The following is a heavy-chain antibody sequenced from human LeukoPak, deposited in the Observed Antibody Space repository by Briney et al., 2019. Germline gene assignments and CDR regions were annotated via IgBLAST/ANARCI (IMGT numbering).Heavy chain of an antibody. CDR1: GFTFSSYE. Sequence: GGSLRLSCAASGFTFSSYEMNWVRQAPGKGLEWVSYISSSGSTRYYADSVKGRFTISRDNAKNSLYLQMNSLRAEDTAVYYCARVTSYSDGYFDYWGQGTLVTVSS. V-gene: IGHV3-48*03. CDR2: ISSSGSTR. J-gene: IGHJ4*02. D-gene: IGHD5-18*01. CDR3: ARVTSYSDGYFDY.